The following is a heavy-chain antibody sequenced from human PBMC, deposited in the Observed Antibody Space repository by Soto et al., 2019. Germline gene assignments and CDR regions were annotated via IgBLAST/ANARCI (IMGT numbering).Heavy chain of an antibody. CDR3: ATGRPSTISRIDS. Sequence: RQAPGKGLEWVSIIGGIGQYAFYADSVKGRFTFSSDTPKNTIYLEMNSMRIEDTALYLCATGRPSTISRIDSWGQATEVRVSS. V-gene: IGHV3-23*01. CDR2: IGGIGQYA. D-gene: IGHD2-2*01. J-gene: IGHJ5*01.